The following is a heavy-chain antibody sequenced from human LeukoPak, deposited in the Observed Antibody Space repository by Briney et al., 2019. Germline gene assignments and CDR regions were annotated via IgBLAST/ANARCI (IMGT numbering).Heavy chain of an antibody. CDR2: INHSGST. J-gene: IGHJ6*02. CDR3: GGPSGYGMDV. V-gene: IGHV4-34*01. Sequence: ASETLSLTCAVYGGSFSGYYWSWIRQPPGKGLEWIGEINHSGSTNYNPSLKSRVTISVDTSKNQISLKLSSVTAADTAVYYCGGPSGYGMDVWGQGTTVTVSS. D-gene: IGHD6-6*01. CDR1: GGSFSGYY.